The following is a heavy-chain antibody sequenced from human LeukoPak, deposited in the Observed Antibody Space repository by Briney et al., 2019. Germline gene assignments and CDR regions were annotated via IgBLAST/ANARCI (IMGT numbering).Heavy chain of an antibody. J-gene: IGHJ4*02. CDR1: GFTFSSYS. D-gene: IGHD2-15*01. CDR3: ARDVVSGGSCLDY. Sequence: GGSLRLSCAASGFTFSSYSMNWVRQAPGKGLEWVSSISSSSSYIYYADSVKGRFTISRDNAKNSLYLQMNSLRAEDTAVYYCARDVVSGGSCLDYWGQGTLVTVSS. CDR2: ISSSSSYI. V-gene: IGHV3-21*01.